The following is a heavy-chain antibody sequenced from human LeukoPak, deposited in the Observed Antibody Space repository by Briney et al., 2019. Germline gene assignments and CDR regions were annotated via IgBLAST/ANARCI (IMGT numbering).Heavy chain of an antibody. J-gene: IGHJ4*02. Sequence: SVKVSCKASGGTFISYAISWVRQAPGQGLEWMGGIIPIFGTANYAQKFQGRVTITTDESTSTAYMELSSLRSEDTAVYYCAGSSSSDPYFDYWGQGTLVTVSS. D-gene: IGHD6-6*01. CDR1: GGTFISYA. CDR2: IIPIFGTA. CDR3: AGSSSSDPYFDY. V-gene: IGHV1-69*05.